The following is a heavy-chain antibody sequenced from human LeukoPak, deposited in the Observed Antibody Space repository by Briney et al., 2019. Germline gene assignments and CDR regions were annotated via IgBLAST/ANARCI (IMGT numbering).Heavy chain of an antibody. J-gene: IGHJ4*02. D-gene: IGHD3-3*01. CDR3: ARGQGYDFWSGYLYYFDY. CDR2: IYYSGST. CDR1: GGSISSGDYY. Sequence: SETLSLTCTVSGGSISSGDYYWSWIRQPPGKGLEWIGYIYYSGSTYYNPSLKSRVTISVDTSKNQFSLKLSSVTAADTAVYYCARGQGYDFWSGYLYYFDYWGQGTLVTVSS. V-gene: IGHV4-30-4*08.